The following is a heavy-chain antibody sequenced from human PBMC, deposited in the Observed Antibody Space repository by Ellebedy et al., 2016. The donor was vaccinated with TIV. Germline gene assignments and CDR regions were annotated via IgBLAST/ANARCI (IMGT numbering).Heavy chain of an antibody. CDR1: GFAFDDYA. V-gene: IGHV3-74*01. CDR2: IKSDGSST. D-gene: IGHD4-11*01. Sequence: HTGGSLRLXXAASGFAFDDYAMHWVRQAPGNKLVWVSRIKSDGSSTTYADSVKGRFTTSRDNARNTLYLQMNSLRGEDTAVYFCARDRGDYSNSGPWGQGTLVTVSS. CDR3: ARDRGDYSNSGP. J-gene: IGHJ5*02.